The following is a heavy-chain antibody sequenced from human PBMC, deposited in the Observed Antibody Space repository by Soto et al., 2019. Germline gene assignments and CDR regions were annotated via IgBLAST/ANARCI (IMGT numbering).Heavy chain of an antibody. Sequence: ASETLSLTCTVSGGSISSGGYYWSWIRQHPGKGLEWIGYIYYSGSTYYNPSLKSRVTISVDTSKNQFSLKLSSVTAADTAVYYCARDLSRGEIDYWGQGTLVTVSS. CDR1: GGSISSGGYY. CDR3: ARDLSRGEIDY. D-gene: IGHD4-17*01. CDR2: IYYSGST. V-gene: IGHV4-31*03. J-gene: IGHJ4*02.